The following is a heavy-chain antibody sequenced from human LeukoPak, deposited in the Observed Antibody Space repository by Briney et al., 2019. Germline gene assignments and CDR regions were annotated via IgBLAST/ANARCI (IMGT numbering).Heavy chain of an antibody. CDR3: AREGYISHWFDP. CDR2: IYQSGGT. V-gene: IGHV4-30-2*01. Sequence: KPSETLSLTCTVSGGSISSGDFSWAWIRQPPGRGLEWIGSIYQSGGTYYNPSLKSRVTISVDRSRNQFSLRLTSVTAADTAVYYCAREGYISHWFDPWGQGTLVTVSS. D-gene: IGHD5-24*01. J-gene: IGHJ5*02. CDR1: GGSISSGDFS.